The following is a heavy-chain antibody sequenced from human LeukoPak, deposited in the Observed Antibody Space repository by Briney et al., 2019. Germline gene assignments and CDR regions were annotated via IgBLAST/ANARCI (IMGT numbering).Heavy chain of an antibody. CDR3: ARETSELERKDDDAFDI. Sequence: GRSLRLSCAASGFTFSSYGMHWVRQAPGKGLEWVAVIWYDGSNKYYADSVKGRFTISRDNSKNTSYLQMNSLRAEDTAVYYCARETSELERKDDDAFDIWGQGTMVTVSS. D-gene: IGHD1-1*01. CDR1: GFTFSSYG. J-gene: IGHJ3*02. CDR2: IWYDGSNK. V-gene: IGHV3-33*01.